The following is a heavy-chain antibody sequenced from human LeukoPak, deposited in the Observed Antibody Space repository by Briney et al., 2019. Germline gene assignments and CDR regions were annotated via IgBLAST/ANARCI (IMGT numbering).Heavy chain of an antibody. D-gene: IGHD2-15*01. J-gene: IGHJ4*02. V-gene: IGHV1-46*01. CDR1: GYTFTSYY. CDR3: ARDPNPYCSGGSCYLDY. CDR2: TNPSGGST. Sequence: ASVKVSCKASGYTFTSYYIHWVRQAPGQGLEWMGITNPSGGSTSYAQKFQGRVTMTRDTPTSTVYMELSSLRSEDTAVYYCARDPNPYCSGGSCYLDYWGQGTLVTVSS.